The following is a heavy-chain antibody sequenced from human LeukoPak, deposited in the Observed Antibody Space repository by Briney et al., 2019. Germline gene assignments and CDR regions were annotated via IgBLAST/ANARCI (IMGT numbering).Heavy chain of an antibody. CDR3: ARDQDYGGNVDYYGMDV. V-gene: IGHV4-34*09. D-gene: IGHD4-23*01. CDR2: INHSGST. J-gene: IGHJ6*02. CDR1: GGSFSGYY. Sequence: SETLSLTCAVYGGSFSGYYWSWIRQPPGKGLEWIGEINHSGSTNYNPSLKSRVTISVDTSKNQFSLKLSSVTAADTAVYYCARDQDYGGNVDYYGMDVWGQGTTVTVSS.